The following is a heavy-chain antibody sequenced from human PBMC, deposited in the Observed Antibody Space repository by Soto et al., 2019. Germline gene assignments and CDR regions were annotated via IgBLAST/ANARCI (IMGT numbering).Heavy chain of an antibody. CDR2: IWNDGSGY. CDR1: GFTFNNYG. CDR3: ARDKATVTPGNDY. J-gene: IGHJ4*02. Sequence: GGSLRLSCAASGFTFNNYGMHWVRQAPGKGLEWVAVIWNDGSGYYYANSVKGRFTISRDNSKNTLYLQMSSLRAEDTAVYYCARDKATVTPGNDYWGQGTLVTVSS. V-gene: IGHV3-33*01. D-gene: IGHD4-17*01.